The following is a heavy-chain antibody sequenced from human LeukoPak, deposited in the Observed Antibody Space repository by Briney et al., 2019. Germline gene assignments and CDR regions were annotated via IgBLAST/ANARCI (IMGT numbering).Heavy chain of an antibody. CDR2: INHSGMS. V-gene: IGHV4-34*01. Sequence: SETLSLTCAVYGESFDGFYWNWIRQPPGKGLEWIGEINHSGMSDYNPALKSRVAISADSSKRQFSLDLTSVTAADTAVYYCATRLATSRLATATTWFDPWGQGTLVSVSS. CDR3: ATRLATSRLATATTWFDP. D-gene: IGHD3-9*01. J-gene: IGHJ5*02. CDR1: GESFDGFY.